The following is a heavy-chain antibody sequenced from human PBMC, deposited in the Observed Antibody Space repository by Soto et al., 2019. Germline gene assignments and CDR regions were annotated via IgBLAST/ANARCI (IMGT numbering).Heavy chain of an antibody. Sequence: QVQLVQSGAEVKTPGSSLKVSCTVSGSRFSNYVISWVRQAPGHGLEWLGRIIPIFNTTQYAQNFQGRVTITADKSTNTASLELSSLRSADTAVYYCAREGRGKKAGYNGLVSLGYWGQGTLVTVSS. CDR3: AREGRGKKAGYNGLVSLGY. D-gene: IGHD2-2*02. CDR1: GSRFSNYV. CDR2: IIPIFNTT. V-gene: IGHV1-69*06. J-gene: IGHJ4*02.